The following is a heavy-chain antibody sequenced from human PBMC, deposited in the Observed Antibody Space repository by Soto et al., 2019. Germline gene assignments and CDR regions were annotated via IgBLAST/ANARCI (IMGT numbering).Heavy chain of an antibody. Sequence: QVQLVESGGGVVQPGRSLRLSCAASGFSFSSSGMHWVRQAPGKGLEWVAVIWYDGSNKYYADSVKGRFTISRDNSKNTLYLQMNSLRAEDTAVYYCARTKAVAAKTQYYFDYWGQGTLVTVSS. D-gene: IGHD6-19*01. V-gene: IGHV3-33*01. CDR1: GFSFSSSG. CDR3: ARTKAVAAKTQYYFDY. CDR2: IWYDGSNK. J-gene: IGHJ4*02.